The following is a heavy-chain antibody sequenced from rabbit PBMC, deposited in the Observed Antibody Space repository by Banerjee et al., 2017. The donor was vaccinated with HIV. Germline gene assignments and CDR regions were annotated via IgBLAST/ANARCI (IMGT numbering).Heavy chain of an antibody. CDR3: ARVAGSLKFSLNL. D-gene: IGHD4-2*01. V-gene: IGHV1S47*01. CDR2: IDPVFGST. Sequence: QEQLVESGGGLVQPGGSLKLSCKASGFDFSSYGVSWVRQAPGKGLEWIGYIDPVFGSTLYADWVNGRFTISSDNAQNTVDLQMNSLTAADTATYFCARVAGSLKFSLNLWGQGTLVTVS. CDR1: GFDFSSYG. J-gene: IGHJ4*01.